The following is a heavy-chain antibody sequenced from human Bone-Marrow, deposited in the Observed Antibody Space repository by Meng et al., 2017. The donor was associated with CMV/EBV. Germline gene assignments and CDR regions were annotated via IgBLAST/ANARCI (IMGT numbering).Heavy chain of an antibody. J-gene: IGHJ4*01. Sequence: SETLSLTCTVSGGSISSYYWSWIRQPPGKGLEWIGEINYDGSTNYSPSLKSRVTISIDPSKNQFSLKLSSVTAADTAVYYCARGRKVDFWGHGTLVTVSS. CDR1: GGSISSYY. CDR2: INYDGST. CDR3: ARGRKVDF. V-gene: IGHV4-34*01.